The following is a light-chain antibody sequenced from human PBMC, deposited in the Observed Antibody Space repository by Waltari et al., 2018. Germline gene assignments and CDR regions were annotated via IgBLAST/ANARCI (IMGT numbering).Light chain of an antibody. CDR2: AAS. Sequence: DIQLTQSPSFLSASVGDRVTITCRASQGISSYLAWYQQKPGKAPKLLIYAASTLQSGVPSRFSGSGSGTEFTLTISSLQPEDFATYCCHQYHVPPLTFGQGTRLEIK. CDR3: HQYHVPPLT. J-gene: IGKJ5*01. CDR1: QGISSY. V-gene: IGKV1-9*01.